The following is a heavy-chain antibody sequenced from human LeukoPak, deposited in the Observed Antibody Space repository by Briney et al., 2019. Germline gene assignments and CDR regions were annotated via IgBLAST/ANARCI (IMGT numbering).Heavy chain of an antibody. Sequence: AGGSLRLSCAASEFTVSSNYMSWVRQAPGKGLEWVSVIYSGGSTYYADSVKGRFTISRHNSKNTLYLQMNSLRGEDTAVYYCAKKGGDYVWFENGGQGPRVTVTS. D-gene: IGHD4-17*01. CDR2: IYSGGST. V-gene: IGHV3-53*04. CDR3: AKKGGDYVWFEN. CDR1: EFTVSSNY. J-gene: IGHJ4*02.